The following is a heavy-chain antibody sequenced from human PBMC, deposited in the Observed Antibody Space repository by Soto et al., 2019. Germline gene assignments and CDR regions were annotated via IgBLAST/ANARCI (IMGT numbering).Heavy chain of an antibody. CDR3: ARISSTSSTTS. CDR2: ISGDGATP. CDR1: GFTFSNYA. J-gene: IGHJ5*02. D-gene: IGHD6-6*01. Sequence: EVQLLESGGGLVQPGGSLRLSCTASGFTFSNYAFNWVRQAPGKGLEWVSAISGDGATPFYADSVRGRFTFSRDNSKNTLYLQMNSLRAEDTAVYYCARISSTSSTTSWGQGTLVTVSS. V-gene: IGHV3-23*01.